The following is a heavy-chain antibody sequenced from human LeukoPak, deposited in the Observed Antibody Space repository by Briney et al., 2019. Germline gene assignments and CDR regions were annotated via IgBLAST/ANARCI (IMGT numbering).Heavy chain of an antibody. CDR2: INSRSSII. CDR3: AREGIYCVNGVCYLDY. D-gene: IGHD2-8*01. Sequence: QPGGSLRLSCAASGFVFSTYSLNWVRQAPGKGLEWVAYINSRSSIIHVTYSVRGRFYISRDNAKNSLYLQMDSLRADDTAFYYCAREGIYCVNGVCYLDYWGQGTLVTVSS. J-gene: IGHJ4*02. V-gene: IGHV3-48*01. CDR1: GFVFSTYS.